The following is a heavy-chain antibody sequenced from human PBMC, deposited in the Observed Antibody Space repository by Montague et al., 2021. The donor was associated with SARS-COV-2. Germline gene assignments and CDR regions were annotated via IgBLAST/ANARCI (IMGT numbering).Heavy chain of an antibody. D-gene: IGHD3-9*01. CDR3: ARGYYDSLTGYLDAFDL. CDR2: IDWDDDK. CDR1: GFSLSTSGMC. J-gene: IGHJ3*01. V-gene: IGHV2-70*11. Sequence: PALVKPTQTLTLTCTFSGFSLSTSGMCVSWIRQPPGKALEWLARIDWDDDKYYSTSLTTRLTISKDTSKNQVVLTMTNMDPVDTATYYCARGYYDSLTGYLDAFDLWGQGTTVTVSS.